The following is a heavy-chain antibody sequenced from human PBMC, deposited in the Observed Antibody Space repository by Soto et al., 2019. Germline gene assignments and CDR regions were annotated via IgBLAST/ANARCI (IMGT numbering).Heavy chain of an antibody. CDR1: GFTFTSSA. V-gene: IGHV1-58*01. D-gene: IGHD3-16*02. Sequence: SVKVSCKASGFTFTSSAVQWVRQARGQRLEWIGWIVVGSGNTNYAQEFQERVTITRDMSTSTAYMELSSLRSEDTAVYYCAAADDYVWGSYRYTLGAFDIWGQGTMVTVSS. CDR2: IVVGSGNT. J-gene: IGHJ3*02. CDR3: AAADDYVWGSYRYTLGAFDI.